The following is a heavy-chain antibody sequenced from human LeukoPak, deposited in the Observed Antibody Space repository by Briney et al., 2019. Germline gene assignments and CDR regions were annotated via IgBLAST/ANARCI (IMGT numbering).Heavy chain of an antibody. CDR2: INPNSGGT. J-gene: IGHJ4*02. V-gene: IGHV1-2*02. Sequence: ASVKVSCKTSGYTFTDYYMHWVRQAPGQGLEWMGWINPNSGGTNYAQKFQGRVTMTRDTSISTAYMELSRLRSDDTAVYYCARSPGISGYYYTGPFDYWGQGTLVTVSS. D-gene: IGHD3-22*01. CDR3: ARSPGISGYYYTGPFDY. CDR1: GYTFTDYY.